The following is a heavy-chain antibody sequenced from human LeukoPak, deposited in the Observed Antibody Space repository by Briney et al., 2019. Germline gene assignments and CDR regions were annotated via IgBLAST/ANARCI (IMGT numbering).Heavy chain of an antibody. CDR1: GFTFSSYW. J-gene: IGHJ4*02. CDR2: INTDGSDT. CDR3: ARVSVSVGAAALFDY. V-gene: IGHV3-74*01. D-gene: IGHD1-26*01. Sequence: GGSLRLSCAASGFTFSSYWMHWVRQAPGKGLVWVSRINTDGSDTTYAGSVKGRFTISRDNAKNTLYLQMNSLRAEDTAVYYCARVSVSVGAAALFDYWGQGTLVTVSS.